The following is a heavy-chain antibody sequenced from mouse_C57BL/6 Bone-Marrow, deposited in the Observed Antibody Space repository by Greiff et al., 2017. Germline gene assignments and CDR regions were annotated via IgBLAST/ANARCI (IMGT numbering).Heavy chain of an antibody. Sequence: VQLQQPGAELVKPGASVKLSCKASGYTFTSYWMHWVKQRPGQGLEWIGMIHPNSGSTNYNEKFKSKATLTVDKSSSTAYMQLSSLTSEDSAVYYCARSYYYGSSLFGDWGQGTTLTASS. V-gene: IGHV1-64*01. CDR3: ARSYYYGSSLFGD. CDR2: IHPNSGST. D-gene: IGHD1-1*01. CDR1: GYTFTSYW. J-gene: IGHJ2*01.